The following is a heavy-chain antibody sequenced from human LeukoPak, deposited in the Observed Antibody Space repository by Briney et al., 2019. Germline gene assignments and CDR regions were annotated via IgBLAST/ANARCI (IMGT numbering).Heavy chain of an antibody. CDR3: ARERYSGSYSDY. CDR2: INHSGST. Sequence: SETLSITCAVYGGSFSGYYWSWIRQPPGKGLEWIGEINHSGSTNYNPSLKSRVTISVDTSKNQFSLKLSSVTAADTAVYYCARERYSGSYSDYWGQGTLVTVSS. CDR1: GGSFSGYY. V-gene: IGHV4-34*01. D-gene: IGHD1-26*01. J-gene: IGHJ4*02.